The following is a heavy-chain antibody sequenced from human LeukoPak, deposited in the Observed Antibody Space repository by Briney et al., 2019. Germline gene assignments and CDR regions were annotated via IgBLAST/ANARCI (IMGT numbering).Heavy chain of an antibody. CDR2: ISYDGSNK. CDR1: GFTFSSYA. J-gene: IGHJ4*02. V-gene: IGHV3-30-3*01. Sequence: TGGSLRLSCAASGFTFSSYAMHWVRQAPGKGLEWVAVISYDGSNKYYADSVKGRFTISRDNSKNTLYLQMNSLRAEDTAVYYCARDRSPLYYDSSGYYPDYWGQGTLVTVSS. CDR3: ARDRSPLYYDSSGYYPDY. D-gene: IGHD3-22*01.